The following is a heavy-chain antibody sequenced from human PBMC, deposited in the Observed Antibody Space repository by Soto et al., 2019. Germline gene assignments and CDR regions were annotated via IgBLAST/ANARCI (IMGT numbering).Heavy chain of an antibody. J-gene: IGHJ4*02. Sequence: QVQLVQSGAEVKKPGASVKVSCKASGYTFTSYDINWVRQATGQGLEWMGWMNPNSGNTGYAQKFQGRVNMTRNNTISTAYMELSSLRSEDTAVYYCARYGGYCSSTSCYDFDYWGQGTLVTVSS. CDR3: ARYGGYCSSTSCYDFDY. CDR1: GYTFTSYD. CDR2: MNPNSGNT. D-gene: IGHD2-2*01. V-gene: IGHV1-8*01.